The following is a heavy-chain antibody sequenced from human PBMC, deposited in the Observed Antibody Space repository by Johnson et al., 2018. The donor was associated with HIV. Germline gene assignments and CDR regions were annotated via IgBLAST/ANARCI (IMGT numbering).Heavy chain of an antibody. CDR2: ISYDGSNK. CDR1: GFTFSNAW. Sequence: QMLLVESGGGVVQPGRSLRLSCAASGFTFSNAWMSWVRQAPGKGLEWVAVISYDGSNKYYADSVKGRFTISRDNSKNTLYLQMNSLIAEDTAVYYCARHKAVADAFDIWGQGTVVTVS. D-gene: IGHD6-19*01. CDR3: ARHKAVADAFDI. V-gene: IGHV3-30-3*01. J-gene: IGHJ3*02.